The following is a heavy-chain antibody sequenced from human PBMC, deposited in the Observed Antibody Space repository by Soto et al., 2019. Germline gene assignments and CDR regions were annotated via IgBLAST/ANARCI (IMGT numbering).Heavy chain of an antibody. CDR2: MNPNSGNT. Sequence: GASVKVSCKASGYTFTSYDINWVRQATGQGLEWMGWMNPNSGNTGYAQKFQGRVTMTRNTSISTAYMELSSLRSEDTAVYYCASLVXYCCGGSCYYYMDVWGKGTTVTVSS. CDR1: GYTFTSYD. CDR3: ASLVXYCCGGSCYYYMDV. J-gene: IGHJ6*03. V-gene: IGHV1-8*01. D-gene: IGHD2-15*01.